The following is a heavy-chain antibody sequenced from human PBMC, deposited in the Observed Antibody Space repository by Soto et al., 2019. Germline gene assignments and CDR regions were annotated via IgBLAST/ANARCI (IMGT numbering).Heavy chain of an antibody. V-gene: IGHV3-13*01. CDR1: GFTFSNYD. J-gene: IGHJ5*02. CDR2: IGKGGDT. D-gene: IGHD5-18*01. Sequence: GGSLRLSCAASGFTFSNYDMQWVRQVTGKGLEWVSSIGKGGDTHYADSVKGRFTISRDNSKNTLYLQMNSLRAEDTAVYYCAKGGIQLYFNWFDPWGQGTLVTVSS. CDR3: AKGGIQLYFNWFDP.